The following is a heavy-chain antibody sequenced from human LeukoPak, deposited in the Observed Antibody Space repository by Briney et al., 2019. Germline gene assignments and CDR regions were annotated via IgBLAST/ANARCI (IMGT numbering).Heavy chain of an antibody. CDR1: VGSIISYY. V-gene: IGHV4-59*08. CDR2: IYYSGST. CDR3: ARLTNWFDP. J-gene: IGHJ5*02. Sequence: SETLSLTCTVPVGSIISYYGSWIRQPPGKGLEWIGYIYYSGSTNYNPSLKSRVTISVDTSKNQFSLKLSSVTAADTAVYYCARLTNWFDPWGQGTLVTVSS.